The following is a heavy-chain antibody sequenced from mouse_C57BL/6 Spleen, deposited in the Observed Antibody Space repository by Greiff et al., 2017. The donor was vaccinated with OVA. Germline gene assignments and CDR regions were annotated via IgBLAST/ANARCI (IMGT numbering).Heavy chain of an antibody. Sequence: VQLQQPGAELVRPGTSVKLSCKASGYTFTSYWMHWVKQRPGQGLEWIGVIDPSDSYTNYNQKFKGKATLTVDTSSSTAYMQLSSLTSEDSAVYYGARGGTVVGDWYFDVWGTGTTVTVSS. CDR2: IDPSDSYT. CDR1: GYTFTSYW. CDR3: ARGGTVVGDWYFDV. J-gene: IGHJ1*03. V-gene: IGHV1-59*01. D-gene: IGHD1-1*01.